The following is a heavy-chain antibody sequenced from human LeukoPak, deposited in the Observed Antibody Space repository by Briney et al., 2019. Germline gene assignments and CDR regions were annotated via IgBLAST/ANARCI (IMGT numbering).Heavy chain of an antibody. D-gene: IGHD2-2*01. CDR1: GYTFTSYD. V-gene: IGHV1-8*03. CDR2: MNPNSGNT. J-gene: IGHJ3*02. CDR3: ARYCSSTSCPEFDI. Sequence: ASVKVSCKASGYTFTSYDINWVRQATGQGLEWMGWMNPNSGNTGYAQKFQGRVTITRNTSIGTAYMELSSLRSEDTAVYYCARYCSSTSCPEFDIWGQGTMVTVSS.